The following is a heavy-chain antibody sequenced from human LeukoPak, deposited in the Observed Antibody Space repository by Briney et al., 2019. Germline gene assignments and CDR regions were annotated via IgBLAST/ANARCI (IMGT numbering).Heavy chain of an antibody. D-gene: IGHD3-3*01. CDR2: IKSDGSIT. CDR1: GFTFSGYW. J-gene: IGHJ4*02. V-gene: IGHV3-74*01. CDR3: ARGRSGYYWDY. Sequence: GGSLRLSSAASGFTFSGYWMYWVRQPPGKGLVWVSHIKSDGSITSYADSAKGRFTISRDNAKNTLYLQMNSLRAEDTAVYYCARGRSGYYWDYWGQGTLATVSS.